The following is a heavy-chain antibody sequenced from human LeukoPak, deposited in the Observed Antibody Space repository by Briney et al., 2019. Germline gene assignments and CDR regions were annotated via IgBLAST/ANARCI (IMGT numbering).Heavy chain of an antibody. D-gene: IGHD4-17*01. CDR1: KGSFRSYA. CDR2: IIPIFGTA. Sequence: SVKVSCKAAKGSFRSYAISWVRQAPGQGLEWMGGIIPIFGTANDAQKFQGRVTITADESTSTAYMELSSLRSEDTAVYYCASYYGDLPHGMDVWGQGTTVTVSS. CDR3: ASYYGDLPHGMDV. V-gene: IGHV1-69*13. J-gene: IGHJ6*02.